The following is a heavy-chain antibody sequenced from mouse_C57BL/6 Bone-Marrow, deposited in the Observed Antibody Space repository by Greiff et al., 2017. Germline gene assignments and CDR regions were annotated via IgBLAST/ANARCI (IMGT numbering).Heavy chain of an antibody. V-gene: IGHV14-3*01. CDR3: ARISYIYGSSYNPFAY. J-gene: IGHJ3*01. CDR2: IYPANGNP. D-gene: IGHD1-1*01. CDR1: GFNIKDTY. Sequence: EVQLQQSVAELVRPGASVKLSCTASGFNIKDTYMHWVKQRPEQGLEWIGRIYPANGNPKYAPKFQGKATITADTSSNTAYLPLSSLTSEDTAIYYCARISYIYGSSYNPFAYWGQGTLVTVSA.